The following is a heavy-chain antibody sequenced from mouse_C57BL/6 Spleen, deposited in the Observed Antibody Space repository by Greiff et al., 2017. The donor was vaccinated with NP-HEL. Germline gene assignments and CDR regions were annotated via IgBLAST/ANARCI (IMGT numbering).Heavy chain of an antibody. J-gene: IGHJ3*01. CDR2: ISSGGDYI. CDR1: GFTFSSYA. V-gene: IGHV5-9-1*02. Sequence: DVHLVESGEGLVKPGGSLKLSCAASGFTFSSYAMSWVRQTPEKRLEWVAYISSGGDYIYYADTVKGRFTISRDNARNTLYLQMSSLKSEDTAMYYCTSITTDAWFAYWGQGTLVTVSA. CDR3: TSITTDAWFAY. D-gene: IGHD1-1*01.